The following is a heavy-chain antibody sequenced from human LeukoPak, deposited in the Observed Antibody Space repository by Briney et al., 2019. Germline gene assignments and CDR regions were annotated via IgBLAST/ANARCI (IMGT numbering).Heavy chain of an antibody. CDR2: IYTSGST. CDR1: GGSISSGSYY. CDR3: ARDSRMITFGGVIGCFDY. D-gene: IGHD3-16*02. Sequence: SQTLSLTCTVSGGSISSGSYYWSWIRQPAGKGLEWIGRIYTSGSTNYNPSLKSRVTISVDTSKNQFSLKLSSVTAADTAVYYCARDSRMITFGGVIGCFDYWGQGTLVTVSS. V-gene: IGHV4-61*02. J-gene: IGHJ4*02.